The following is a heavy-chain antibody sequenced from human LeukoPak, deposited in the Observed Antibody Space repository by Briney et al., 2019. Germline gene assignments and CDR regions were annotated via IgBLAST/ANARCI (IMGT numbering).Heavy chain of an antibody. CDR1: SGSISSYY. J-gene: IGHJ4*02. CDR2: IYTSGST. Sequence: SETLSLTCTVSSGSISSYYWSWIRQPAGKGLEWIGRIYTSGSTNYNPSLKSRVTMSVDTSKNQFSLKLSSVTAADTAVYYCARARTPLTTVTTSFDYWGQGTLVTASS. V-gene: IGHV4-4*07. CDR3: ARARTPLTTVTTSFDY. D-gene: IGHD4-17*01.